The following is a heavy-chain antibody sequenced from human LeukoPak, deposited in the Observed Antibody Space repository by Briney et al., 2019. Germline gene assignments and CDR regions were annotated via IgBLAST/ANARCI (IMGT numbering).Heavy chain of an antibody. J-gene: IGHJ4*02. CDR1: GFTFSGYA. Sequence: GGTLRLSGAASGFTFSGYAMSWVRQAPGKGLEWVSAISGSGGSTYYADSVKGRFTISRDNSKNTLYLQMNSLRAEDTAVYYCAKDRITMIVVVITTELDYWGQGTLVTVSS. CDR3: AKDRITMIVVVITTELDY. V-gene: IGHV3-23*01. CDR2: ISGSGGST. D-gene: IGHD3-22*01.